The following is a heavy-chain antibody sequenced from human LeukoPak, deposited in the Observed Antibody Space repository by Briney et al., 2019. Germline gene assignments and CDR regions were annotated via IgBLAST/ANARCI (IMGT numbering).Heavy chain of an antibody. J-gene: IGHJ4*02. CDR2: IYPGDSYT. D-gene: IGHD3-16*01. V-gene: IGHV5-51*01. Sequence: GESLKISCKGSGYSFSNFWIGWVRQMPGKGLEWMGTIYPGDSYTRYSPSFHGQVTISADKSISTTYLQWSSLKASDTAMYYCATARDRSYGGFDFWGQGTLVTVSS. CDR3: ATARDRSYGGFDF. CDR1: GYSFSNFW.